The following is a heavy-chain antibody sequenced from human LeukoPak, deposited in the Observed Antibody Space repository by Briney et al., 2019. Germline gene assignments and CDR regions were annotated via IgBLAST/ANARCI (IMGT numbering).Heavy chain of an antibody. Sequence: GGSLRLSCAASGFTFSSYAMSWVRQAPGKGLEWVSAISGSGGSTYYADSMKGWFTISRDNSKNTLYLQMNSLRAEDTAVYYCAKVQVGVPAAMPWNWFDPWGQGTLVTVSS. CDR3: AKVQVGVPAAMPWNWFDP. D-gene: IGHD2-2*01. V-gene: IGHV3-23*01. CDR2: ISGSGGST. J-gene: IGHJ5*02. CDR1: GFTFSSYA.